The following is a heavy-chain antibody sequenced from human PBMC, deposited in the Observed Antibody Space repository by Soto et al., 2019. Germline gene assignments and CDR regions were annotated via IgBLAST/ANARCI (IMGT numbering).Heavy chain of an antibody. CDR2: ISDDGSNK. Sequence: QVQLVESGGGLVQPGRSLRLSCAASGFTFSSYAMHWVRQAPGKGLEWVAVISDDGSNKYYADSVKGRFTISRDNSKNTLNLQMNSLIAEDTAVDYCARAIAAAKYYYYYCGMDVWGQGTPVTVSS. CDR3: ARAIAAAKYYYYYCGMDV. V-gene: IGHV3-30-3*01. CDR1: GFTFSSYA. D-gene: IGHD6-13*01. J-gene: IGHJ6*02.